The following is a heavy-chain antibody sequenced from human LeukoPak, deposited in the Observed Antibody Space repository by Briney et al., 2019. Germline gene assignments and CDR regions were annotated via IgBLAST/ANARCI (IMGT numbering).Heavy chain of an antibody. Sequence: ASVKVSCKASGGTFSSYAISWVRQAPGQGLEWMAWINPNSGGTNYAQKFQDRVTMTRDTSISTAYMELSRLRSDDTAVYFCATSGAYFRFDYWGQGTLVTVSS. CDR2: INPNSGGT. V-gene: IGHV1-2*02. D-gene: IGHD3-22*01. CDR3: ATSGAYFRFDY. CDR1: GGTFSSYA. J-gene: IGHJ4*02.